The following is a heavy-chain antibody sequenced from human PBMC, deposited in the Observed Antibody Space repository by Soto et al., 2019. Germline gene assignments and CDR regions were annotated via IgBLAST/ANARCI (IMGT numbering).Heavy chain of an antibody. J-gene: IGHJ4*02. V-gene: IGHV4-4*02. CDR3: ARGGYCSSTSCYYFDY. CDR1: SGSISSSNW. D-gene: IGHD2-2*01. CDR2: IYHSGST. Sequence: QVQLQESGPGLVKPSGTLSLTCAVSSGSISSSNWWSWDRQPPGTGLDWIGEIYHSGSTNYNPSLKSRVTISVDKSKNQFSLKLSSVTAADTAVYYCARGGYCSSTSCYYFDYWGQGTLVTVSS.